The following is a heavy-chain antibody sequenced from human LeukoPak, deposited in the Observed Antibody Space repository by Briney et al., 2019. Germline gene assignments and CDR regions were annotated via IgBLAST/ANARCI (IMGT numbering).Heavy chain of an antibody. D-gene: IGHD5-18*01. Sequence: SETLSLTCTVSGGSISRYYWSWIRQPPGKGLEWIGYIYYSGSTNYNPSLKSRVTISVDTSKNQFSLKLSSVTAADTAVHYCARHMGLGYSYGYPYFDYWGQGTLVTVSS. J-gene: IGHJ4*02. CDR1: GGSISRYY. CDR2: IYYSGST. CDR3: ARHMGLGYSYGYPYFDY. V-gene: IGHV4-59*08.